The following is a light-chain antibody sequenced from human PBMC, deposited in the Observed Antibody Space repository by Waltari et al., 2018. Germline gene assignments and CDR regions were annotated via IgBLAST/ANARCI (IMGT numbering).Light chain of an antibody. CDR2: DAV. V-gene: IGKV3-15*01. CDR1: QNVGTT. Sequence: IEMTQSPATLSVPPGERATPSCRARQNVGTTLAWYQQKPGLAPRPLIYDAVTRATGIPARFSGSGSGTEFTLTISSLQSEDLALYHCLQYHYWPPWTFGQGTKVEVK. J-gene: IGKJ1*01. CDR3: LQYHYWPPWT.